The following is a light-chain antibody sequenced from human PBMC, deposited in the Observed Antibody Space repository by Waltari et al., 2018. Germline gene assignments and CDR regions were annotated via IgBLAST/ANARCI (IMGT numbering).Light chain of an antibody. V-gene: IGLV4-69*01. CDR2: VNSDGSH. CDR3: QTGGHGTWV. CDR1: SGHSSNL. J-gene: IGLJ3*02. Sequence: QLVLTQSPSASASLGASVRLTCTLDSGHSSNLIAWHQQQPEKGPRYLMKVNSDGSHSKGDEMPDRFSGSGSGAERYLTISSVQSEDEADYYCQTGGHGTWVFGGGTKLTVL.